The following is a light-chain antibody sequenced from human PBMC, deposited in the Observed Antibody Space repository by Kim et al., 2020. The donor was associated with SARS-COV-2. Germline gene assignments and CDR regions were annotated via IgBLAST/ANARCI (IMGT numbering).Light chain of an antibody. V-gene: IGKV3-15*01. Sequence: EIVMTQSPATLSVSPGERATLSCRASQSISTYLAWYQQKPGQAPRLLIYGASTRATGVPARFSASGSGTEFTLTISSLQSEDFAVYYCQQYNEWPPGDTFGQGTKREI. CDR3: QQYNEWPPGDT. CDR2: GAS. CDR1: QSISTY. J-gene: IGKJ2*01.